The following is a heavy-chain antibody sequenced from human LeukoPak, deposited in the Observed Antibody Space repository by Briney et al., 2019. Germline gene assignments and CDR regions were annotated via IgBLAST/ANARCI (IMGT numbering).Heavy chain of an antibody. CDR3: ARSRGGSSWFNYFDS. CDR2: IYYSGTT. V-gene: IGHV4-59*08. J-gene: IGHJ4*02. CDR1: GGSISSYY. Sequence: PSETLSLTCTVSGGSISSYYWSWIRQPPGKGLEWIGYIYYSGTTNYNPSLESRVTISVGTSKSQFSLKLSSVTATDTAVYYCARSRGGSSWFNYFDSWGQGALVTVSS. D-gene: IGHD6-13*01.